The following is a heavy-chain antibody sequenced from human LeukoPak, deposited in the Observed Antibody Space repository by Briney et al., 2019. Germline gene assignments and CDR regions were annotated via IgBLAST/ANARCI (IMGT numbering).Heavy chain of an antibody. Sequence: ASVKVSCTASGYTFTGYYMHWVRQAPGQGLEWMGWINPNSGGTNYAQKFQGRVTMTRDTSISTAYMELSRLRSDDTAVYYCALGYYDILTGYYFRGPDAFDIWGQGTMVTVSS. CDR1: GYTFTGYY. CDR2: INPNSGGT. J-gene: IGHJ3*02. D-gene: IGHD3-9*01. V-gene: IGHV1-2*02. CDR3: ALGYYDILTGYYFRGPDAFDI.